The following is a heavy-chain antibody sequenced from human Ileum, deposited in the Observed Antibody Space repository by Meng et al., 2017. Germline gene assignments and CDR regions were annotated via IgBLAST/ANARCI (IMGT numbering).Heavy chain of an antibody. V-gene: IGHV4-4*02. CDR2: ISHSGST. J-gene: IGHJ4*02. CDR1: SGSITSDTY. D-gene: IGHD4-23*01. CDR3: ARHGGYYQGF. Sequence: VQWQGSGPGLVKPSGTLSLTCAVSSGSITSDTYWSWVRLPPGKGLEWIGQISHSGSTFYNPSLKSRVTMSVDKSKSQFSLMLTSVTAADTAVYYCARHGGYYQGFWGQGTLVTVSS.